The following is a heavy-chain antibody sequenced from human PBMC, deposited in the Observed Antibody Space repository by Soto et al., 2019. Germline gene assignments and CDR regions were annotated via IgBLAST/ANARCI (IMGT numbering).Heavy chain of an antibody. J-gene: IGHJ5*02. CDR3: AGNHCSSTSCYSRGWFDP. CDR1: GGSFSGYY. Sequence: QVQLQQWGAGLLKPSETLALTCAVYGGSFSGYYWSWIRQPPGKGLEWIGEINHSGSTNYNPSLKSRVTISVDTSKNQFSLKLSSVTAADTAVYYCAGNHCSSTSCYSRGWFDPWGQGTLVTVSS. CDR2: INHSGST. V-gene: IGHV4-34*01. D-gene: IGHD2-2*01.